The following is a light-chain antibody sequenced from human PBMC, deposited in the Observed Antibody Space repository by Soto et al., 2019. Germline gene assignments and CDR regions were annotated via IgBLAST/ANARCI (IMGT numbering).Light chain of an antibody. CDR1: QSISSN. CDR3: QQSYNVPRT. V-gene: IGKV1-39*01. CDR2: AIS. Sequence: DIQMTQSPASLSASVGDRVTITCRASQSISSNLNWYQQKPGKAPNLLIYAISRLQSGVPSSFSGSGSGTDFTLTISSLQPEDFATYFCQQSYNVPRTFGQGTKVEV. J-gene: IGKJ1*01.